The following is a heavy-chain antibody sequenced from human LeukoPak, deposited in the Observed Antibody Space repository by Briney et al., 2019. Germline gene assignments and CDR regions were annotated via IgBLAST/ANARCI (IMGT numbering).Heavy chain of an antibody. V-gene: IGHV1-18*01. Sequence: ASVKVSCKASGYTFTSYGISWVRQAPGQGLEWMGWISAYNGNTNYAQKLQGRVTMTADTSTSTAYMELRSLRSDDTAVYYCARRASRAYYYGMDVWGQGTTVTVSS. J-gene: IGHJ6*02. CDR3: ARRASRAYYYGMDV. D-gene: IGHD6-6*01. CDR1: GYTFTSYG. CDR2: ISAYNGNT.